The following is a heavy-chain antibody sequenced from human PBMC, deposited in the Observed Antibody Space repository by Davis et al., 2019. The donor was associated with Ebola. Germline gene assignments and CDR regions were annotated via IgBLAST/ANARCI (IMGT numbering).Heavy chain of an antibody. CDR2: IKEDGSEK. Sequence: GESLKISCAASGFTFSSFYMSWVRQAPGKGLEWVANIKEDGSEKYYVDSVKGRFTISRDNAKNSLYLQMNSLRVEDTAVYYCATTSYYGRTTGWGQGTLVTVSS. CDR1: GFTFSSFY. J-gene: IGHJ4*02. CDR3: ATTSYYGRTTG. V-gene: IGHV3-7*01. D-gene: IGHD4-17*01.